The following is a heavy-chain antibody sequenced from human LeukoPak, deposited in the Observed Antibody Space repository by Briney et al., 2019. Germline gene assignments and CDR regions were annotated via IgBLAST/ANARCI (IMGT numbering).Heavy chain of an antibody. CDR3: ARDGTKYQLLRVQGPYYYGMDV. J-gene: IGHJ6*02. V-gene: IGHV1-24*01. Sequence: GASVKVSCKVSGYTLTELSMHWVRQAPGKGLEWMGGFDPEDGETIYAQKFQGRVTMTEDTSTSTAYMELRSLRSDDTAVYYCARDGTKYQLLRVQGPYYYGMDVWGQGTTVTVSS. CDR1: GYTLTELS. CDR2: FDPEDGET. D-gene: IGHD2-2*01.